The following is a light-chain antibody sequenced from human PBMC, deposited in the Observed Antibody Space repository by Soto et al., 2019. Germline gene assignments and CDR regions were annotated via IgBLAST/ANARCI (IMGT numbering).Light chain of an antibody. Sequence: EIVMTQSPATLSESPGERATLSCRASQSVNSNLAWYQQKPGQAPRLLMYDASTRATGIPARFSGSGSGTEFTLTISSLQSEDFAVYYCQQYNNWPLTFGQGTKVEIK. CDR3: QQYNNWPLT. J-gene: IGKJ1*01. V-gene: IGKV3-15*01. CDR2: DAS. CDR1: QSVNSN.